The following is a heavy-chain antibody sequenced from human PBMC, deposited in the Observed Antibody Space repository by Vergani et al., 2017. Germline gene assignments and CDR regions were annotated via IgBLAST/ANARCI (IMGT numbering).Heavy chain of an antibody. V-gene: IGHV3-30-3*01. J-gene: IGHJ4*02. Sequence: QVQLVESGGGVVQPGRSLRLSCAASGFTFSSYAMHCVRQAPGKGLEWVAVISYAGSNKYYADSVKGRFTISRDNSKNTLYLQMNRLRAEDTAVYYCARGRSLRLTYWDFDYWGQGTLVTVSS. CDR3: ARGRSLRLTYWDFDY. CDR2: ISYAGSNK. CDR1: GFTFSSYA. D-gene: IGHD2-8*02.